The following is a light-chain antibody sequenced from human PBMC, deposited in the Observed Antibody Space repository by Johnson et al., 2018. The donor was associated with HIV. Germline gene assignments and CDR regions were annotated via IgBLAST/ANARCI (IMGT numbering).Light chain of an antibody. J-gene: IGLJ1*01. CDR3: GTWDNSLTAYV. V-gene: IGLV1-51*01. Sequence: QSVLTQPPSVSAAPGQQVTISCSGSSSNIGNNYVSWYQQLPGTAPKLLIYDNTKRPSGIPDRFSGSKSDASATLAITGLQPGDETDYYCGTWDNSLTAYVFGTGTKVTV. CDR2: DNT. CDR1: SSNIGNNY.